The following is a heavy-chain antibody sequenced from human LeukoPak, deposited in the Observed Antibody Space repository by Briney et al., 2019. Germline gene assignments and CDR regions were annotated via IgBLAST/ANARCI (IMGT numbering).Heavy chain of an antibody. V-gene: IGHV3-23*01. CDR2: ISGSGGST. Sequence: GGSLRLSCAASGFSFSSYAMFWVRQAPGKGLEWVSAISGSGGSTYYADSVKGRFTISRDNSKNTLYLQMNSLRADDTAVYYCAKSETGGSGRYYYYYVDVWGKGTTVTVSS. J-gene: IGHJ6*03. CDR3: AKSETGGSGRYYYYYVDV. D-gene: IGHD3-10*01. CDR1: GFSFSSYA.